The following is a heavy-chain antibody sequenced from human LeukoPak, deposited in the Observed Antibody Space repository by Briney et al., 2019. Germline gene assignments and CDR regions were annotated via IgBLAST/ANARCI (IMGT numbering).Heavy chain of an antibody. D-gene: IGHD3-10*01. V-gene: IGHV4-34*01. Sequence: SETLSLTCANYGGPLSGFFGSWIRHPPGKGLEWIGEINDGGRTNYNPSLQSRVTISIDTSKNQFSLKLTSVTAADTAVYYCAQASSYTEAIRYNPSWFGPWGQGTLVTVSS. CDR1: GGPLSGFF. J-gene: IGHJ5*02. CDR2: INDGGRT. CDR3: AQASSYTEAIRYNPSWFGP.